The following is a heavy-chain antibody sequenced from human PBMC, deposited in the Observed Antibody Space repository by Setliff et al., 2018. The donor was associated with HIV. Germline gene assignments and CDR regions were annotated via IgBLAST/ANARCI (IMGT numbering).Heavy chain of an antibody. Sequence: SETLSLTCDVYGGSFSGYYWSWIRQPAGKGLEWIGRIYTSGSTNYNPSLKSRVTISLDTSRNQFSLKLNSVTAADTAVYYCARVGYYDSSFDYWGQGTLVTVSS. J-gene: IGHJ4*02. CDR3: ARVGYYDSSFDY. D-gene: IGHD3-22*01. CDR2: IYTSGST. CDR1: GGSFSGYY. V-gene: IGHV4-59*10.